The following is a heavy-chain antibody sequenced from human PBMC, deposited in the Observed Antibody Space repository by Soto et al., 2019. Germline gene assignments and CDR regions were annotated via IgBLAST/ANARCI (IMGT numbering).Heavy chain of an antibody. CDR2: ISYDGSNK. CDR1: GFTFSSYG. J-gene: IGHJ6*02. Sequence: GGSLRLSCAASGFTFSSYGMHWVRQAPGKGLEWVAVISYDGSNKYYAGSVKGRLTISRDNSKNTLYLQMNSLRAEDTAVYYCAKGQHCSTTSCYFYFYGMDVWGQGTKVTVSS. D-gene: IGHD2-2*01. V-gene: IGHV3-30*18. CDR3: AKGQHCSTTSCYFYFYGMDV.